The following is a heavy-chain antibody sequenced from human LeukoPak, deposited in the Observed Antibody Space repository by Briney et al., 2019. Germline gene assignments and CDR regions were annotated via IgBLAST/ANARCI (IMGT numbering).Heavy chain of an antibody. CDR1: GFTFSSYE. CDR3: ARRRDSGSLQHFDY. CDR2: ISDDSNYI. Sequence: GGSLRLSCAASGFTFSSYEMNWVRQAPGKGLEWVSSISDDSNYIFYADSVKGRFTISRDNAKNSLYLQMNSLRAEDTAVYYCARRRDSGSLQHFDYWGQGTLVTVSS. D-gene: IGHD1-26*01. J-gene: IGHJ4*02. V-gene: IGHV3-21*04.